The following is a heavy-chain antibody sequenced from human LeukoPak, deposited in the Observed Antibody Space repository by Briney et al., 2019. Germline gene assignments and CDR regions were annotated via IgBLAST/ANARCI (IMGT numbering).Heavy chain of an antibody. CDR2: INPSGGST. V-gene: IGHV1-69*11. D-gene: IGHD3-10*01. J-gene: IGHJ4*02. CDR1: GGTFSSYA. CDR3: ARERIPLMVRGVYFDY. Sequence: ASVKVSCKASGGTFSSYAISWVRQAPGQGLEWMGIINPSGGSTSYAQKFQGRVTITADESTSTAYMELSSLRSEDTAVYYCARERIPLMVRGVYFDYWGQGTLVTVSS.